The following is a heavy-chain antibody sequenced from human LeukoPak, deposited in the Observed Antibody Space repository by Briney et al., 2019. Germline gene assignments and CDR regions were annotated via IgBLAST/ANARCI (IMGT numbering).Heavy chain of an antibody. Sequence: GGSLRLSCAASGFTFDDYAMHWVRQAPGKGLEWVSGISWNSGSIGYADSVKGRFTISGDNAKNSLYLQMNSLRAEDTALYYCAKALYYDILTGYDYWGQGTLVTVSS. CDR1: GFTFDDYA. D-gene: IGHD3-9*01. V-gene: IGHV3-9*01. J-gene: IGHJ4*02. CDR3: AKALYYDILTGYDY. CDR2: ISWNSGSI.